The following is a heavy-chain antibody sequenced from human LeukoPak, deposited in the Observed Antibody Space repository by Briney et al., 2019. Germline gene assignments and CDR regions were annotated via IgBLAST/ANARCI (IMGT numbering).Heavy chain of an antibody. J-gene: IGHJ4*02. D-gene: IGHD3-16*01. CDR2: ISSEVDKK. CDR3: ATPGSVSLMLHYFDY. Sequence: GRSLRLSCAASGFTFSNYAMHWVRQAPGKGLEWVAVISSEVDKKYYADSVEGRFTISRDNSKYTLYLQMNSLTPEDTAVYYCATPGSVSLMLHYFDYWGQGTLVTVSS. V-gene: IGHV3-30-3*01. CDR1: GFTFSNYA.